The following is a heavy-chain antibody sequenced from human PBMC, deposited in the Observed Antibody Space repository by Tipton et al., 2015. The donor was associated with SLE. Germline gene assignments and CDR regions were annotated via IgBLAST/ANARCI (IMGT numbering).Heavy chain of an antibody. J-gene: IGHJ3*02. Sequence: TLSLTCAVYGGSFSGYYWSWIRQPPGKGLEWIGSIYYSGSTYYNPSLKSRVTISVDRSKNQFSLKLSSVTAADTAVYYCARAGDSRDFDGFDIWGQGTMVTVSS. D-gene: IGHD6-13*01. CDR3: ARAGDSRDFDGFDI. CDR1: GGSFSGYY. CDR2: IYYSGST. V-gene: IGHV4-34*01.